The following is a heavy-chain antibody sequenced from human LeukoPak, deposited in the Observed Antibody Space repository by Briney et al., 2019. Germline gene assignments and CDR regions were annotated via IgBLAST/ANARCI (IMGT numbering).Heavy chain of an antibody. D-gene: IGHD5-12*01. CDR3: ARSGYDLYGMDV. V-gene: IGHV3-30*03. CDR1: GFTFSSYG. Sequence: GGSLRLSCAASGFTFSSYGMHWVRQAPGKGLEWVALITYDGSNKYYADSVKGRFTISRDNSKNTLYVQMNSLRAEDTAVYYCARSGYDLYGMDVWGQGTTVTVSS. J-gene: IGHJ6*02. CDR2: ITYDGSNK.